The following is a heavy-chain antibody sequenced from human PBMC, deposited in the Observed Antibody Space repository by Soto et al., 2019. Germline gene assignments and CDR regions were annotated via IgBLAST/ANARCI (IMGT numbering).Heavy chain of an antibody. CDR3: AQDLGSNWYHYNWFAP. Sequence: EVQLLESGGGLVQPGGSLRLSCAASGFTFSGYAMSWVRQAPGKGLEWVSAIGSGSPFYADSVKGRFTISRDNSKNTLYLQMNSLRADDTAVYFCAQDLGSNWYHYNWFAPGGQGTLVTVSS. D-gene: IGHD6-13*01. CDR1: GFTFSGYA. J-gene: IGHJ5*02. CDR2: IGSGSP. V-gene: IGHV3-23*01.